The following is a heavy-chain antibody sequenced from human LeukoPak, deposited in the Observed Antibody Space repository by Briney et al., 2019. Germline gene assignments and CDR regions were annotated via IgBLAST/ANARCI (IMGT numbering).Heavy chain of an antibody. D-gene: IGHD5-24*01. CDR1: GFTFTSYT. J-gene: IGHJ4*02. CDR3: AKSNGVDSNGYNSDYFDY. Sequence: GGSLRLSCAASGFTFTSYTMSWVRQAPGKGLEWVSAISGSGGTTYYADSVKGRFTISRDNSKNMLYLQMNSLRAEDTAVYYCAKSNGVDSNGYNSDYFDYWGQGTLVTVSS. CDR2: ISGSGGTT. V-gene: IGHV3-23*01.